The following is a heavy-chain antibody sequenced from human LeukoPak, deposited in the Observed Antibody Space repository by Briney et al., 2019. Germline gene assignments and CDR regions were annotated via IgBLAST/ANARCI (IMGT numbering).Heavy chain of an antibody. CDR1: GFTVSSNE. J-gene: IGHJ3*02. Sequence: PGGSLRLSCAASGFTVSSNEMRWVRQAPGKGLEWVANIKQDGSEKYYVDSVEGRFTISRDNAKNSLYLQMNSLRAEDTAVYYCARDRTGYYGSGSYRDYAFDIWGQGTMVTVSS. CDR2: IKQDGSEK. D-gene: IGHD3-10*01. CDR3: ARDRTGYYGSGSYRDYAFDI. V-gene: IGHV3-7*01.